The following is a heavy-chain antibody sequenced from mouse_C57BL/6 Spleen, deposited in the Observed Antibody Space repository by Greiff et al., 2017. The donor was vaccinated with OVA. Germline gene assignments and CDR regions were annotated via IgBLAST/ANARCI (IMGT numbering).Heavy chain of an antibody. CDR3: AREKRDGYGGYAMDY. D-gene: IGHD2-2*01. CDR1: GYTFTSYW. CDR2: IDPSDSYT. V-gene: IGHV1-50*01. Sequence: QVQLQQPGAELVKPGASVKLSCKASGYTFTSYWMQWVKQRPGQGLEWIGEIDPSDSYTNYNQQFKGKATLTVDTSSTAAYMQLSSLTSEDSAVYYCAREKRDGYGGYAMDYWGQGTSVTVSS. J-gene: IGHJ4*01.